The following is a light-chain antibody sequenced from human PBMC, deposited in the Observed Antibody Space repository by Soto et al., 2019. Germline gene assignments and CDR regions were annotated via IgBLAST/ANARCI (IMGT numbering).Light chain of an antibody. J-gene: IGLJ1*01. Sequence: QSALTQSAYVSGSPGQSITISCTGTSSDIGVYPFVSWYQQHPGKAPTLIIYDVNSRPSGVSNRFSGSKSGNTASLTISGLQAEDEADYYCSSYSTTTTPLVFGAGTKVTVL. CDR3: SSYSTTTTPLV. V-gene: IGLV2-14*01. CDR2: DVN. CDR1: SSDIGVYPF.